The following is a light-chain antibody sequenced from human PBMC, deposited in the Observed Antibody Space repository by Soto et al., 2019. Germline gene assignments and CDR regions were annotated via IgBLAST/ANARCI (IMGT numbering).Light chain of an antibody. CDR3: QSPTT. J-gene: IGKJ5*01. CDR1: QSISNY. V-gene: IGKV3-11*01. CDR2: DAS. Sequence: EIVLTQSPATLSLSPGERATLSCRASQSISNYLAWYQHKPGQAPRLLIDDASSSATGITARFSGSGSGTDFTLTISSVDPEDFSVYYCQSPTTFGQGTKLEIK.